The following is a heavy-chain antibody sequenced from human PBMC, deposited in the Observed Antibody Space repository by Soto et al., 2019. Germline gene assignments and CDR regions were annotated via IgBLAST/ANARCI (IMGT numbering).Heavy chain of an antibody. CDR2: ISSSGVT. CDR1: GYTFSSSA. Sequence: QVRLVQSGPEVKKPEASVKVSCKASGYTFSSSAISWVRQAPGQGPEWMGWISSSGVTNYAQNFHGRVTLTVESSTTTAYMEVRSLSSADTAIYYCARDHGGYGTFDYWGQGTLGTVSS. D-gene: IGHD5-12*01. V-gene: IGHV1-18*04. CDR3: ARDHGGYGTFDY. J-gene: IGHJ4*02.